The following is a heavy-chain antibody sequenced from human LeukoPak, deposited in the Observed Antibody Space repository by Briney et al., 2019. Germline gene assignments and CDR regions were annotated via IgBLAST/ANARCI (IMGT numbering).Heavy chain of an antibody. V-gene: IGHV1-3*01. D-gene: IGHD6-19*01. Sequence: ASVKVSCKASGYTFTSYAMHWVRQAPGQRLEWMGWINAGNGNTKYSQKFQGRVTMTRDTSTSTVYMELSSLRSEDTAVYYCARRAVAGTEMGYWGQGTLVTVSS. CDR1: GYTFTSYA. CDR2: INAGNGNT. J-gene: IGHJ4*02. CDR3: ARRAVAGTEMGY.